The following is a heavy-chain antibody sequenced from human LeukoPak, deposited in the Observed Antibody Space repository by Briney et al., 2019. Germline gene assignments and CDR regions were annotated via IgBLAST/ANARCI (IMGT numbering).Heavy chain of an antibody. CDR3: ANDLGYIQLNLG. D-gene: IGHD1-1*01. V-gene: IGHV3-20*04. CDR1: GFTFDDYG. J-gene: IGHJ4*02. Sequence: GGSLRLSCAASGFTFDDYGMSWVRQAPGKGLEWVSGINWNGGSTGYADSVKGRFTISRDNAKNSLYLQMNSLRAEDTALYYCANDLGYIQLNLGRGQGTLVTVSS. CDR2: INWNGGST.